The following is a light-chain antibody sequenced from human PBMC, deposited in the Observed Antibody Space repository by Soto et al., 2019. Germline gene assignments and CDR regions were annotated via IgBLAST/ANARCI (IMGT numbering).Light chain of an antibody. J-gene: IGLJ3*02. CDR1: SSDVGGYNY. V-gene: IGLV2-14*01. Sequence: QSALTQPASVAGSPVQSITISCTGTSSDVGGYNYVSWYQQHPGKAPKLMIYEVSNRPSGVSTRFSGSKSGNTASLTISGLQAEDEADCYCSSYTSSSNRVFGGGTQRTFL. CDR2: EVS. CDR3: SSYTSSSNRV.